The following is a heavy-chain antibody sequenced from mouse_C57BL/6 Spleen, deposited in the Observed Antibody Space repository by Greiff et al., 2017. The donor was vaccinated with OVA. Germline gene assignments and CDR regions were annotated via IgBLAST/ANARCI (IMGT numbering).Heavy chain of an antibody. CDR3: ARSYDPFAKDY. Sequence: EVQLQQSGPELVKPGASVKISCKASGYSFTGYYMNWVKQSPEKSLEWIGEINPSTGGTTYNQKFKAKATLTVDKSSSTAYMQLKSLTSEDSAVYYCARSYDPFAKDYWGQGTSVTVSS. D-gene: IGHD2-3*01. CDR2: INPSTGGT. J-gene: IGHJ4*01. CDR1: GYSFTGYY. V-gene: IGHV1-42*01.